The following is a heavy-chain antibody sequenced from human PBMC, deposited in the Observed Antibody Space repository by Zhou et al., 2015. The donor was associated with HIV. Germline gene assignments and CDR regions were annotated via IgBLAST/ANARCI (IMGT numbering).Heavy chain of an antibody. Sequence: QVQLVQSGAEVKKPGASVKVSCKASGYTFTGFSGYYMHWVRQAPGQGLEWMGWINPNSGGTNYAQKFQGRVTMTRDTSISTAYVELSRLTSDDTAMYYCANASSGSPGPGTFPTPWGRGNPWSPSPQ. CDR2: INPNSGGT. CDR3: ANASSGSPGPGTFPTP. CDR1: GYTFTGFSGYY. V-gene: IGHV1-2*02. J-gene: IGHJ5*02. D-gene: IGHD3-10*01.